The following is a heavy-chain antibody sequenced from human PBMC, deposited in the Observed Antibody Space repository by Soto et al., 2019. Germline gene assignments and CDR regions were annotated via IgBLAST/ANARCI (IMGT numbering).Heavy chain of an antibody. CDR2: INGGNGDT. CDR3: AREVYGGNVYFDF. Sequence: QVQLVQSGAEEKKPGASVKVSCKASGYTFTSSGMQWVRQAPGQRLEWMGWINGGNGDTKYSQKFQDRVTITRDASASTAYMELSSLRFEDTAVHYCAREVYGGNVYFDFWGQGTLVTVSS. D-gene: IGHD4-17*01. V-gene: IGHV1-3*05. J-gene: IGHJ4*02. CDR1: GYTFTSSG.